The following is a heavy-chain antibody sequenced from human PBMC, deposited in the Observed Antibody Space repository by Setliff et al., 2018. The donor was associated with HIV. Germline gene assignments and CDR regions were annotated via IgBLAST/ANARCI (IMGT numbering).Heavy chain of an antibody. V-gene: IGHV3-33*01. CDR2: IWYDGSNK. J-gene: IGHJ6*04. CDR1: GFTFSSYG. CDR3: ARAIYSGGWYGMDV. D-gene: IGHD5-12*01. Sequence: GGSLRLSCAASGFTFSSYGMHWVRQAPGKGLEWVAVIWYDGSNKYYADSVKGRFTISRDNSKNTLYLQMNSLRAEDTAVYYCARAIYSGGWYGMDVWGKGTTVTVSS.